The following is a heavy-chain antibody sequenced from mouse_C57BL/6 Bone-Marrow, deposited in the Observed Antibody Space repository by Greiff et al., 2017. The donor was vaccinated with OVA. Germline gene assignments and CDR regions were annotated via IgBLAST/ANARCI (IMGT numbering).Heavy chain of an antibody. Sequence: QVQLQQSGPELVKPGASVKISCKASGYAFSSSWMNWVKQRPGKGLEWIGRIYPGDGDTNYIGKFKGKATLTADKSSSTAYMQLSSLTSEDSAVYFCAPGYGSSYSYYFDYWGQGTTLTVSS. D-gene: IGHD1-1*01. CDR1: GYAFSSSW. CDR3: APGYGSSYSYYFDY. J-gene: IGHJ2*01. CDR2: IYPGDGDT. V-gene: IGHV1-82*01.